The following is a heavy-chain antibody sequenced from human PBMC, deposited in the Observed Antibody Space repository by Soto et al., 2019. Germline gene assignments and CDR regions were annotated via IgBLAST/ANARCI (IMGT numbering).Heavy chain of an antibody. D-gene: IGHD5-12*01. J-gene: IGHJ4*02. CDR3: ASRGRRRDGYNYYY. V-gene: IGHV4-34*01. CDR1: GGSFSGYY. CDR2: INHSGST. Sequence: PSETLSLTCAVYGGSFSGYYWSWIRQPPGKGLEWIGEINHSGSTNYNPSLKSRVTISVDTSKNQFSLKLSSVTAADTAVYYCASRGRRRDGYNYYYWGQGTLVTVSS.